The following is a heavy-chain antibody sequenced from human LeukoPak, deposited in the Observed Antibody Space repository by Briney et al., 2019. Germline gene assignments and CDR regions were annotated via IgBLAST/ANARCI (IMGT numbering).Heavy chain of an antibody. Sequence: GGSLRLSCAASGFTVSSNYMSWVRQAPGKGLEWVSVIYSGGSTYYADSVKGRFTISRDNSKNTLYLQMNSLRAEDTAVYYCARGDYYYYYMDVWGKGTTVTVSS. CDR2: IYSGGST. CDR1: GFTVSSNY. V-gene: IGHV3-66*01. CDR3: ARGDYYYYYMDV. J-gene: IGHJ6*03.